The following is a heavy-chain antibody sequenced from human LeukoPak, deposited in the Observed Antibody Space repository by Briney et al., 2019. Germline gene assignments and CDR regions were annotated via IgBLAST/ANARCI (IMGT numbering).Heavy chain of an antibody. CDR2: VYDNDIS. CDR1: GASIRSYF. J-gene: IGHJ3*02. CDR3: ARGLVLATDDAFDI. D-gene: IGHD5-12*01. V-gene: IGHV4-59*01. Sequence: SETLSLTCSVSGASIRSYFWSWIRQSPGKGLEWIGYVYDNDISNFNPSLESRVTILVDRSKSQFSLKLRSVTAADTAVYYCARGLVLATDDAFDIWGPGTMVTVSS.